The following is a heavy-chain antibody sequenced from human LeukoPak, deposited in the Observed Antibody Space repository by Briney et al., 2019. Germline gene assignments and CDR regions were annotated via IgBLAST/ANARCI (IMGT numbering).Heavy chain of an antibody. Sequence: GGSLRLSCAASGFTFRRDGMHWVRQAPGKGLEWVAVISYDGSNKNYADSVKGRFTISRDNSKNTLYLQMNSLRAEDTAVYYCAKDRRSSWSFDYWGQGTLVTVSS. D-gene: IGHD6-13*01. CDR2: ISYDGSNK. CDR3: AKDRRSSWSFDY. V-gene: IGHV3-30*18. J-gene: IGHJ4*02. CDR1: GFTFRRDG.